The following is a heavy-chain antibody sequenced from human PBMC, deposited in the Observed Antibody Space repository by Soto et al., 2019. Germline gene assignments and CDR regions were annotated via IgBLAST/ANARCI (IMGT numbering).Heavy chain of an antibody. J-gene: IGHJ5*02. V-gene: IGHV4-39*01. CDR3: ARPQIIRGVHWFDP. CDR1: GGSISSSSYY. Sequence: SETLSLTCTVSGGSISSSSYYWGWIRQPPGKGLEWIGSIYYSGSTYYNPSLKSRVTISVDTSKNQFSLKLSSVTAADTAVYYCARPQIIRGVHWFDPWGQGTLVTVSS. D-gene: IGHD3-3*01. CDR2: IYYSGST.